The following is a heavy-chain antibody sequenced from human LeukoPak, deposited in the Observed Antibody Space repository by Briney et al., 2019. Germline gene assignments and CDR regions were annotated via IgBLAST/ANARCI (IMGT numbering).Heavy chain of an antibody. CDR1: GFTFSSYA. V-gene: IGHV3-30-3*01. CDR3: ASIIVVVVAATDNAFDI. CDR2: ISYDGSNK. Sequence: PGGSLRLSCAASGFTFSSYAMHWVRQAPGKGLEWVAVISYDGSNKYYADPVKGRFTISRDNAKDSLYLQMNSLRAEDTAVYYCASIIVVVVAATDNAFDIWGQGTMVTVSS. D-gene: IGHD2-15*01. J-gene: IGHJ3*02.